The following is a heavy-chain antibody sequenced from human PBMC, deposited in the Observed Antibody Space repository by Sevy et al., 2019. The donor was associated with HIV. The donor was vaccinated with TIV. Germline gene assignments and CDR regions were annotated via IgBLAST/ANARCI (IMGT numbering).Heavy chain of an antibody. CDR1: GYTFTDYF. CDR3: SRGQLQFFEWFLGDS. J-gene: IGHJ4*02. V-gene: IGHV1-2*02. D-gene: IGHD3-3*01. Sequence: ASVKVSCKASGYTFTDYFMHWVRQAPGQGLEWMGGINPNSGGTNYAQKFQGRVTMNRATSISTAYMELNRLRSDDTAVYYCSRGQLQFFEWFLGDSWGQGTLVTVSS. CDR2: INPNSGGT.